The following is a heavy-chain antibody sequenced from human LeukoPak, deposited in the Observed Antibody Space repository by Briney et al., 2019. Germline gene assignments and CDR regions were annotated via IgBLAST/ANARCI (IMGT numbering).Heavy chain of an antibody. CDR1: GGSISSGGYY. CDR2: IYYSGST. V-gene: IGHV4-39*07. CDR3: AREVIGYGSKRWFDP. D-gene: IGHD3-10*01. J-gene: IGHJ5*02. Sequence: PSETLSLTCTVSGGSISSGGYYWGWIRQPPGKGLEWIGSIYYSGSTYYNPSLKSRVTISVDTSKNQFSLKLSSVTAADTAVYYCAREVIGYGSKRWFDPWGQGTLVTVSS.